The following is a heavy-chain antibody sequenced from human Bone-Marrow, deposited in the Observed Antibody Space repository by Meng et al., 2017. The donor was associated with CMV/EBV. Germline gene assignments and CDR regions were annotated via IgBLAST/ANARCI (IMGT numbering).Heavy chain of an antibody. CDR2: IYHSGST. D-gene: IGHD2-2*01. Sequence: SISSSNWWSWVRQPPGKGLEWIGEIYHSGSTNYNPSLKSRVTILVDTSKNQFSLKLSSVTAADTAVYYCARVLGYCSSISCPYFDYWGQGTLVTVSS. CDR3: ARVLGYCSSISCPYFDY. V-gene: IGHV4-4*02. J-gene: IGHJ4*02. CDR1: SISSSNW.